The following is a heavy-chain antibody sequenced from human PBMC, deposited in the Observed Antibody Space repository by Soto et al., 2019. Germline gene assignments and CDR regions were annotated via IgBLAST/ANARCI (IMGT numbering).Heavy chain of an antibody. V-gene: IGHV1-46*01. J-gene: IGHJ4*02. CDR3: ARDYYYGSGSYGTESNLFDY. CDR1: GYTFTSYY. Sequence: ASVKVSCKASGYTFTSYYMHWVRQAPGQGLEWMGIINPSGGSTSYAQKFQGRVTMTRDTSTSTVYMELSSLRSEDTAVYYCARDYYYGSGSYGTESNLFDYWGQGTLITVSS. CDR2: INPSGGST. D-gene: IGHD3-10*01.